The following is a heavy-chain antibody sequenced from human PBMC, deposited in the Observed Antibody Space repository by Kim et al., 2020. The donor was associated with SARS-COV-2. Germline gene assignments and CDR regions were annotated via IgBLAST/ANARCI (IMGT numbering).Heavy chain of an antibody. Sequence: GGSLRLSCAASGFTFSSYAMSWVRQAPGKGLEWVSAISGSGGSTYYADSVKGRFTISRDNSKNTLYLQMNSLRAEDTAVYYCAKSPGIAAAGPKGGGFQHWGQGTLVTVSS. CDR1: GFTFSSYA. V-gene: IGHV3-23*01. J-gene: IGHJ1*01. D-gene: IGHD6-13*01. CDR2: ISGSGGST. CDR3: AKSPGIAAAGPKGGGFQH.